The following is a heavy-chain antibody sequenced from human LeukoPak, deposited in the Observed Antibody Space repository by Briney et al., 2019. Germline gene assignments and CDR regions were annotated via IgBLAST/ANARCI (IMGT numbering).Heavy chain of an antibody. J-gene: IGHJ4*02. Sequence: SETLSLTCTVSGGSISSSSYYWGWLRQPPGKGLEWIGSIYYSGSTYYNPSLKSRVTISVDTSKNQFSLKLSSVTAADTAVYYCARDPYMGLWFGDSEGGFDYWGQGTLVTVSS. CDR2: IYYSGST. CDR3: ARDPYMGLWFGDSEGGFDY. CDR1: GGSISSSSYY. V-gene: IGHV4-39*07. D-gene: IGHD3-10*01.